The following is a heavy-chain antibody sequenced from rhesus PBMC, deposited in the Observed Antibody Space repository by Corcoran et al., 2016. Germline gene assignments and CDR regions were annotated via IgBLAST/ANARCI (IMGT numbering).Heavy chain of an antibody. Sequence: QVQLQQWGDGPVKPSETLSLTCAVYGGSINSNYWSWIRQPPGQGLEWIGRIRSGGSTNYNPSLKSRVTISIDTSKNQFSLKLSSGTAADTAVYYCARVGEWELPRFDYWGQGVLVTVSS. CDR3: ARVGEWELPRFDY. D-gene: IGHD1-44*02. CDR1: GGSINSNY. J-gene: IGHJ4*01. V-gene: IGHV4-160*01. CDR2: IRSGGST.